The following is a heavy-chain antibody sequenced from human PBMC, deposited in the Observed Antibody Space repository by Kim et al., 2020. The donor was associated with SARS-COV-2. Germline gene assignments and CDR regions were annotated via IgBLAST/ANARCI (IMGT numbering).Heavy chain of an antibody. D-gene: IGHD2-8*01. Sequence: GGSLRLSCAASGFTFSDHYMDWVRQAPGKGLEWVGRIRDKVNSYTTEYAASVKGRFTISRDDSQNSLYLQMNSLKTEDTAVYYCARVYTSTYYLDHIDYWGQGTLVTVSS. V-gene: IGHV3-72*01. CDR2: IRDKVNSYTT. J-gene: IGHJ4*02. CDR3: ARVYTSTYYLDHIDY. CDR1: GFTFSDHY.